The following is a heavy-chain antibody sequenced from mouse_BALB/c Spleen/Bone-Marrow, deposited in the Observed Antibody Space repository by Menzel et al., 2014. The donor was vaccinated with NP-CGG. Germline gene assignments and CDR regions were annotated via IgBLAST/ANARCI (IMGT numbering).Heavy chain of an antibody. CDR1: GYTFTGYW. V-gene: IGHV14-3*02. J-gene: IGHJ1*01. D-gene: IGHD2-14*01. Sequence: EVQLVESGAELVKPGASVKLSCKASGYTFTGYWMHWVKQRPEQGLDWIGRIDPAIFTKYDPKFQGKATITADTSSNTAYLHLSSLTSEDTAVYYCASYRYGWYFDVWGAGTTVTVSS. CDR2: IDPAIFT. CDR3: ASYRYGWYFDV.